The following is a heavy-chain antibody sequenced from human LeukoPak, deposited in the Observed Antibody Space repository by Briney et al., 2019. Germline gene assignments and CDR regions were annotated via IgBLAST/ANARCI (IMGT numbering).Heavy chain of an antibody. V-gene: IGHV7-4-1*02. CDR1: GYTFTSHA. D-gene: IGHD2-8*01. Sequence: ASVKVSCKASGYTFTSHAVNWVRQVPGQGLEWMGWINTDTGNPTYAQGFTGRFVFSLDTSVSTAYLQISSLKPEDTAVYYCARGQLSCITGVCYKYYFDYWGQGTLVTVSS. CDR2: INTDTGNP. J-gene: IGHJ4*02. CDR3: ARGQLSCITGVCYKYYFDY.